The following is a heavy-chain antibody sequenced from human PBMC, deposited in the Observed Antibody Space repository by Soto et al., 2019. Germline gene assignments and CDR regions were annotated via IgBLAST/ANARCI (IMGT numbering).Heavy chain of an antibody. CDR3: ARVVSSYGHYYFDY. CDR2: IYYGGST. D-gene: IGHD5-18*01. CDR1: GGSISSGGYY. V-gene: IGHV4-31*03. Sequence: SETLSLTCTVSGGSISSGGYYWSWIRQHPGKGLEWIGYIYYGGSTYYNPSLKSRVTISVDTSKNQFSLKLSSVTAADTAVYYCARVVSSYGHYYFDYWGQGTLVTVSS. J-gene: IGHJ4*02.